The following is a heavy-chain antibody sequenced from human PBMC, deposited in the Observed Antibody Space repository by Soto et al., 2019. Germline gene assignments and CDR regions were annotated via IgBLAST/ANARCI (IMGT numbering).Heavy chain of an antibody. Sequence: ASVKVSCKASGYTFTSYGISWVRQAPGQGLEWMGWISAYNGNTNYAQKIQGRVTMTTDTSTSTAYMELRSLRSDDTAVYYCARDGKWELPTPLFDYWGQGTLVTVSS. CDR1: GYTFTSYG. D-gene: IGHD1-26*01. CDR3: ARDGKWELPTPLFDY. CDR2: ISAYNGNT. J-gene: IGHJ4*02. V-gene: IGHV1-18*01.